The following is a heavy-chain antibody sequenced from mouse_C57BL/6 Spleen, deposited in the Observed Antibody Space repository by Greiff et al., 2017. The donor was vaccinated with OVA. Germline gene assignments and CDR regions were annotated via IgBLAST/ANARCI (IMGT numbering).Heavy chain of an antibody. CDR2: FDPDSGGT. CDR3: ATHGGRAWLAY. D-gene: IGHD1-1*02. J-gene: IGHJ3*01. Sequence: QVQLQQSGAELVKPGASVKLSCKASGYTFTSYWMHWVKQRPGQGLEWIGRFDPDSGGTKYNEKFKSKATLTVDKPSSTAYMQLSSLTSEDSAVYFCATHGGRAWLAYWGQGTLLTVSA. CDR1: GYTFTSYW. V-gene: IGHV1-72*01.